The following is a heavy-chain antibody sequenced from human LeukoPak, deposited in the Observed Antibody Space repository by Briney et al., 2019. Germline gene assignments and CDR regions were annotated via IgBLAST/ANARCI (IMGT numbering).Heavy chain of an antibody. V-gene: IGHV3-7*01. CDR1: GFTFSSYW. J-gene: IGHJ5*01. CDR2: IKQDGSEK. CDR3: ARDLGYCGSTSCYSVGTKGGVFNWFDS. D-gene: IGHD2-2*01. Sequence: GGSLRLSCAASGFTFSSYWMSWVRQAPGKGLEWVANIKQDGSEKYYVDSVKGRITISRENAKNSLYLQMNSLRAEDTDVYYCARDLGYCGSTSCYSVGTKGGVFNWFDSWGQGTLVIVSS.